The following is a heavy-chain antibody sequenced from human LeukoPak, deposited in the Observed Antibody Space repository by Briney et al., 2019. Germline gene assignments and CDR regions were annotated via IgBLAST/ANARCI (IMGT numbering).Heavy chain of an antibody. V-gene: IGHV3-15*01. CDR3: TTELVWFGVLAH. Sequence: RGGSLRLFCAGSGFTFNNAWMTWVRQAPGKGLEWVGRIKSKTDGGTTDYAAPVKDTFTISRDDSKSTLYLQMNSLQTEDTGVYYCTTELVWFGVLAHWGQGPLATVSS. J-gene: IGHJ4*02. D-gene: IGHD3-10*01. CDR2: IKSKTDGGTT. CDR1: GFTFNNAW.